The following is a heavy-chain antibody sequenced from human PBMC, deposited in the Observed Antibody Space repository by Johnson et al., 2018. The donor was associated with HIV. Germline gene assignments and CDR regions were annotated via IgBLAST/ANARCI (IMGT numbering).Heavy chain of an antibody. D-gene: IGHD3-10*01. J-gene: IGHJ3*02. CDR1: GFTFSTYG. Sequence: QVQLVESGGGVVQPGGSLRLSGVASGFTFSTYGMHWVRQAPGKGLERVALIRYDGSNKYYADSVKGRFTISRDNSKNTLYVQMNSLRVEDTAVYYCAKDDSPSGAFDIWGQGTMVIVSS. V-gene: IGHV3-30*02. CDR3: AKDDSPSGAFDI. CDR2: IRYDGSNK.